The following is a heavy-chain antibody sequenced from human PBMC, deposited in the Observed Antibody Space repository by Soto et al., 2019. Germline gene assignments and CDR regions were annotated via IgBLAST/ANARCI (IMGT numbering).Heavy chain of an antibody. CDR1: GGSISSYY. CDR2: IHYSGGT. CDR3: ARVGADYYDSSGYYYGSRYFDY. V-gene: IGHV4-59*01. Sequence: QVQLQESGPGLVKPSETLSLTCTVSGGSISSYYWSWIRQPPGKGLEWIGYIHYSGGTNYNPSLKSRVTISVDTSKNQVSRKRSSVTAADTAVYYCARVGADYYDSSGYYYGSRYFDYWGQGTLVTVSS. D-gene: IGHD3-22*01. J-gene: IGHJ4*02.